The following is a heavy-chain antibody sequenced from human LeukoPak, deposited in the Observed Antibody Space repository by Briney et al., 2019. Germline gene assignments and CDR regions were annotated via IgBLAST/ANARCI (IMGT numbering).Heavy chain of an antibody. CDR1: GGSISSYY. Sequence: SGTLSLTCTVSGGSISSYYWSWIRQPPGKGLEWIGYIYYSGSTNYNPSLKSRVTISVDTSKNQFSLKLSSVTAADTAVYYCARVRELSFDPWGQGTLVTVSS. V-gene: IGHV4-59*01. D-gene: IGHD1-7*01. CDR3: ARVRELSFDP. CDR2: IYYSGST. J-gene: IGHJ5*02.